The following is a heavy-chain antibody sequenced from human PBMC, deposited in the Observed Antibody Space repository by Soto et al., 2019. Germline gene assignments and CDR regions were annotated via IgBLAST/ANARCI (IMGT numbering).Heavy chain of an antibody. Sequence: ETLSLTCTISGDSISGYYWSWIRQPPGKGLEWIGYIYESGSINYKPSLKSRVTMSIDTSKNQFSLKLISVTAADTAIYYCARGDSTDCSNGVCSFFYNHDMDVWGQGTTVTVSS. D-gene: IGHD2-8*01. V-gene: IGHV4-59*01. J-gene: IGHJ6*02. CDR3: ARGDSTDCSNGVCSFFYNHDMDV. CDR1: GDSISGYY. CDR2: IYESGSI.